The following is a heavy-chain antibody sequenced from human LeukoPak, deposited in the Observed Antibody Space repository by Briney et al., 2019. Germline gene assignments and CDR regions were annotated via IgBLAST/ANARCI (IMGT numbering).Heavy chain of an antibody. CDR1: GFTFSSYG. CDR3: ARDFRGGARAFDY. CDR2: IWYDGSNK. Sequence: PGGSLRLSCAASGFTFSSYGMHWVRQAPGKGLEWVAVIWYDGSNKYYADSVKGRFTISRDNSKNTLYLQMNSLRAEDTAVYYCARDFRGGARAFDYWGQGTLVTVSS. J-gene: IGHJ4*02. D-gene: IGHD3-16*01. V-gene: IGHV3-33*08.